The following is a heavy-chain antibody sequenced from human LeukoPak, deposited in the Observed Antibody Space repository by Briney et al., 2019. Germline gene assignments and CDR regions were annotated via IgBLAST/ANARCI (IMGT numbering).Heavy chain of an antibody. D-gene: IGHD2-2*01. V-gene: IGHV1-18*04. CDR2: ISAYNGNT. J-gene: IGHJ4*02. CDR3: ARALYQYCSSTSCPTAFDY. CDR1: GYTFTSYG. Sequence: ASVTVSCTASGYTFTSYGISWVRQAPGQGLEWMGWISAYNGNTNYAQKLQGRVTMTTDTSTSTAYMELRSLRSDDTAVYYCARALYQYCSSTSCPTAFDYWGQGTLVTISS.